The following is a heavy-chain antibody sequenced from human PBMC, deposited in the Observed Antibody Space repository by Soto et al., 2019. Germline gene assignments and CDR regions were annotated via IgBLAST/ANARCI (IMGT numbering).Heavy chain of an antibody. D-gene: IGHD5-12*01. J-gene: IGHJ3*02. V-gene: IGHV6-1*01. CDR3: ATQDIVATTAGLTFDI. CDR1: GDSVSSNSAA. CDR2: TYYRSKWYN. Sequence: SQTLSLTCAISGDSVSSNSAAWNWIRQSPSRGLEWLGRTYYRSKWYNDYAVSVKSRITINPDTSKNQFSLQLNSVTPEDTAVYYCATQDIVATTAGLTFDIRGQGTMVTVSS.